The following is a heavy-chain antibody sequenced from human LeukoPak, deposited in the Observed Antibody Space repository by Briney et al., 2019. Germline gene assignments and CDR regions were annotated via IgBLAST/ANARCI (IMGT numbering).Heavy chain of an antibody. D-gene: IGHD3-10*01. J-gene: IGHJ3*02. CDR2: IYYSGSA. Sequence: SETLSLTCTVSGGSVNSGTYYWSWIREPPGKELEWIGNIYYSGSAYYNPSLKSRVTMSVDTSKNQFSLKLSSVTAADTAVYYCARSGVGDAFDIWGQGTMVTVSS. CDR1: GGSVNSGTYY. CDR3: ARSGVGDAFDI. V-gene: IGHV4-39*07.